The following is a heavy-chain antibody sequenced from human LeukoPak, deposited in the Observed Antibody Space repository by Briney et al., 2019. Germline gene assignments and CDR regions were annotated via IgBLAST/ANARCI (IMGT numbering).Heavy chain of an antibody. D-gene: IGHD3-9*01. CDR3: ARDNYDI. Sequence: QPGGSLRLSCEASGFNIRNNWMSWVRLAPGKGLEYVANINQDEGQKYYVDSVKGRFTISKDTAKNSLNLQMNSLRAEDTGVYYCARDNYDIRGQGSLVTVSS. CDR1: GFNIRNNW. J-gene: IGHJ4*02. CDR2: INQDEGQK. V-gene: IGHV3-7*01.